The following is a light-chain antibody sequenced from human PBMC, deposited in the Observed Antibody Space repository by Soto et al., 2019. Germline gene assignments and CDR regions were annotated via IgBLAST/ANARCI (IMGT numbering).Light chain of an antibody. CDR1: QGIGNA. CDR2: AAS. J-gene: IGKJ1*01. CDR3: QQSYDTPPWT. V-gene: IGKV1-39*01. Sequence: IQMTQSPSSLSASVGDRVTISCRASQGIGNALGWYQQKPGKPPKVLIYAASSLQSGVPSRFSGSGSGTDFTLTISSLQPEDFASYFCQQSYDTPPWTFGPGTKVDIK.